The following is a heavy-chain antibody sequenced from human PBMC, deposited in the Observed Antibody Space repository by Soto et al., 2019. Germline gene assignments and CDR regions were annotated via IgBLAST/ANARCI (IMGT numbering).Heavy chain of an antibody. CDR2: INGDGSYT. CDR1: GFTFSTYW. CDR3: VRTWHGFDI. V-gene: IGHV3-74*01. Sequence: EVQLVQSGGGLVQPGGSLRLSCAASGFTFSTYWMHWVRQAPEKGLLWVSHINGDGSYTDFADSVKGRFTISTDNAKNTVYLQMQSLRVEVTAVYFCVRTWHGFDIWGPATMVTVSS. J-gene: IGHJ3*02.